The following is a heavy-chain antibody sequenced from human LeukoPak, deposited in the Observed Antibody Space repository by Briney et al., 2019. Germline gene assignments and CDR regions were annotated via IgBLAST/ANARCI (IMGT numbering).Heavy chain of an antibody. CDR2: INPSGGST. D-gene: IGHD1-26*01. V-gene: IGHV1-46*01. CDR3: ARDQGGARDAFDI. J-gene: IGHJ3*02. CDR1: GYTFTSYY. Sequence: ASVKVSCKASGYTFTSYYMHWVRQAPGQALEWMGIINPSGGSTSYAQKFQGRVTMTRDTSTSTVYMELSSLRSEDTAVYYCARDQGGARDAFDIWGQGTMVTVSS.